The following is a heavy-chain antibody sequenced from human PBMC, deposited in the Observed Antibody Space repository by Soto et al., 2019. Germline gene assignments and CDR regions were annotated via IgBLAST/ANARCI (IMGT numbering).Heavy chain of an antibody. CDR1: GGSISGYY. V-gene: IGHV4-34*01. J-gene: IGHJ3*02. CDR3: ARCGGDCYGAFDI. CDR2: ISHSGST. D-gene: IGHD2-21*02. Sequence: SETLSLTCAVYGGSISGYYWSWIRQPPGKGLEWIGEISHSGSTNYNPSLKSRVTISVDTSKNQFSPKLSSVTAADTAVYYCARCGGDCYGAFDIWGQGTMVTVS.